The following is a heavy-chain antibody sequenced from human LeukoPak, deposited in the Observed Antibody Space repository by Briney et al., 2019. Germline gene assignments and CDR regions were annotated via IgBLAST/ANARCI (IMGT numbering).Heavy chain of an antibody. D-gene: IGHD3-22*01. V-gene: IGHV3-7*01. Sequence: GGSLRLSCAASGFTFSSYWMTWVRQAPGKGLEWVANKKEDGSEKNYLESMKGRFTISRDNAKNSLYLQMNSLRAEDTAIYYCARYYYNNDGYSEDAFDIWGQGTMVTVSS. J-gene: IGHJ3*02. CDR2: KKEDGSEK. CDR1: GFTFSSYW. CDR3: ARYYYNNDGYSEDAFDI.